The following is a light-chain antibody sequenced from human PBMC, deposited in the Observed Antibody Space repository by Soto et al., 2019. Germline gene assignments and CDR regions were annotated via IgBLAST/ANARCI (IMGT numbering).Light chain of an antibody. CDR2: AAS. V-gene: IGKV1-39*01. J-gene: IGKJ4*01. CDR3: QQSHTIPLT. CDR1: QSISSY. Sequence: DIQMTQSPSSLSASVGDRVTITCRASQSISSYLNWYQQKPGKAPKLLIYAASSLQSGVPSRFSGNGSGTDFTLTISSLQLEDFATYYCQQSHTIPLTFGGGTKVEI.